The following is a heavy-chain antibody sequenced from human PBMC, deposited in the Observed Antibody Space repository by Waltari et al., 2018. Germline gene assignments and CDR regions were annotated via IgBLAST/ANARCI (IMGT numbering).Heavy chain of an antibody. CDR3: ASSYDDSSGYFDY. CDR2: IYYSGST. CDR1: GGSISSSSYY. D-gene: IGHD3-22*01. Sequence: QLQLQESGPGLVKPSETLSLTCTVSGGSISSSSYYWGWIRQPPGKGLEWIGSIYYSGSTYYNPSLKSRVTISVDTSKNQFSLKLSSVTAADTAVNYCASSYDDSSGYFDYWGQGTLVTVSS. V-gene: IGHV4-39*01. J-gene: IGHJ4*02.